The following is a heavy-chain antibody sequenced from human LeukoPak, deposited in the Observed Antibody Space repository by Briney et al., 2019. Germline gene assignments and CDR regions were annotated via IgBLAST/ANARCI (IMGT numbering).Heavy chain of an antibody. Sequence: ASVKVSCKASGGTFSSYAISWVRQAPGQGLEWMAWISAYSGNTEYAENIQGRVTMTTDASTSTAYMELRSLRSDDTAVYYCAREAVSTLTAEGIDHWGQGTRVTVSS. CDR3: AREAVSTLTAEGIDH. V-gene: IGHV1-18*01. CDR2: ISAYSGNT. CDR1: GGTFSSYA. J-gene: IGHJ4*02. D-gene: IGHD2-21*02.